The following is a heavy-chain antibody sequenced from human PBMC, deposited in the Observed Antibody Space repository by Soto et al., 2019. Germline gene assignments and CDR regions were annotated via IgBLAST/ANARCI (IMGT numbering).Heavy chain of an antibody. CDR2: INAGNGNT. D-gene: IGHD3-22*01. V-gene: IGHV1-3*01. J-gene: IGHJ5*02. Sequence: ASVKVSCKASGYTFTGYDINWVRQATGQRLEWMGWINAGNGNTKYSQKFQGRVTITRDTSASTAYMELSSLRSEDTAVYYCARNYYDSSGYSGGWFDPWGQGTLVTVSS. CDR3: ARNYYDSSGYSGGWFDP. CDR1: GYTFTGYD.